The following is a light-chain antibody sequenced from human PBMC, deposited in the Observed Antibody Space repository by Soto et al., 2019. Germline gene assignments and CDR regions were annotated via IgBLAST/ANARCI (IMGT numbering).Light chain of an antibody. CDR3: QQYNSYSWT. J-gene: IGKJ1*01. CDR2: KAS. CDR1: QSISSW. V-gene: IGKV1-5*03. Sequence: DIQMTQSPSTLSASVGDRVTITCRASQSISSWLAWYQQKPGKAPKLLIYKASSLESGVPSRFSGSGSGTEFTLTISSLQPDDFATYYCQQYNSYSWTCGQGTKVDNK.